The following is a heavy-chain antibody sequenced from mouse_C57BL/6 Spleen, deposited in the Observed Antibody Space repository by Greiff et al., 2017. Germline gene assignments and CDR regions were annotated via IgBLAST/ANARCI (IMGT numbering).Heavy chain of an antibody. D-gene: IGHD2-5*01. CDR3: ARSPYYSNYEYYFDY. CDR1: GYSFTGYF. Sequence: EVQGVESGPELVKPGDSVKISCKASGYSFTGYFMNWVMQSHGKSLEWIGRINPYNGDTFYNQKFKGKATLTVDKSSSTAHMELRSLTSEDSAVYYCARSPYYSNYEYYFDYWGQGTTLTVSS. CDR2: INPYNGDT. J-gene: IGHJ2*01. V-gene: IGHV1-20*01.